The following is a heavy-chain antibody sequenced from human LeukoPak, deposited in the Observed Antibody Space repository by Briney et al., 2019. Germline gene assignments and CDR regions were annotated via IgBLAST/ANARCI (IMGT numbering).Heavy chain of an antibody. CDR2: IYSGGST. Sequence: GGSLRLSCAASGFTVSSNYMSWVRQAPGKGLEWVSVIYSGGSTYYADSVKGRFTISRDNSKNTLYLQMNSLRAEDTAVYYCARLPYSSRTFDYWGQGTLVTVSS. V-gene: IGHV3-66*04. CDR1: GFTVSSNY. D-gene: IGHD6-13*01. J-gene: IGHJ4*02. CDR3: ARLPYSSRTFDY.